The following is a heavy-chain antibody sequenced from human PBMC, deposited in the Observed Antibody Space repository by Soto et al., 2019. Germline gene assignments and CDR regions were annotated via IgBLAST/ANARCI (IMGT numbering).Heavy chain of an antibody. J-gene: IGHJ4*02. CDR3: AKDRSEGIAVAGPFDY. Sequence: GGSLRLSCAASGFTFSSYGMHWVRQAPGKGLEWVAVISYDGSNKYYADSVKGRFTISRDNSKNTLYLQMNSLRAEDTAVYYCAKDRSEGIAVAGPFDYWGQGTLVNVSS. CDR2: ISYDGSNK. V-gene: IGHV3-30*18. CDR1: GFTFSSYG. D-gene: IGHD6-19*01.